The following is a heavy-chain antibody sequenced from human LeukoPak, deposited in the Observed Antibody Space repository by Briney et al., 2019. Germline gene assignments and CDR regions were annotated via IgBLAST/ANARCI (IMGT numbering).Heavy chain of an antibody. D-gene: IGHD2-2*01. CDR1: GYTFTGYY. J-gene: IGHJ4*02. V-gene: IGHV1-2*02. CDR2: INPNSGGT. Sequence: GASVKVSCKASGYTFTGYYMHWVRQAPGQGLEWMGWINPNSGGTNYAQKFQGRVTMTRDTSISTAYMELSRLRSDDTAVYYCASEVVQDCSSTSCGIDYWGQGTLVTVSS. CDR3: ASEVVQDCSSTSCGIDY.